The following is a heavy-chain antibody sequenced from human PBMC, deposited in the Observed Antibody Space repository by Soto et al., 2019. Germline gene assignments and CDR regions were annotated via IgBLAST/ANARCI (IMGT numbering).Heavy chain of an antibody. J-gene: IGHJ4*02. D-gene: IGHD1-1*01. V-gene: IGHV3-30*18. Sequence: LSLTCAASGFTFSSYGMHWVRQAPGKGLEWVAVISYDGSNKYYADSVKGRFTISRDNSKNTLYLQMNSLRAEDTAVYYCAKQGLEPQFDYWGQGTLVTVSS. CDR3: AKQGLEPQFDY. CDR1: GFTFSSYG. CDR2: ISYDGSNK.